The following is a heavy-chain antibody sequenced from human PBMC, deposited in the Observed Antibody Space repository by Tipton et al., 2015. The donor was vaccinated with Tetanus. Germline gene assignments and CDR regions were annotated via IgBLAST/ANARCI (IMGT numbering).Heavy chain of an antibody. V-gene: IGHV4-4*01. CDR2: IYYSGTT. CDR3: ARANYDFPKKGPFDS. CDR1: GGPVSSSNW. Sequence: TLSLTCDVSGGPVSSSNWWSWVRQAPGKGLEWIGEIYYSGTTNYNPSLKSRVTISTDKSKNQVSLRLNSVTAADTAVYFCARANYDFPKKGPFDSWGQGTLVIVSS. D-gene: IGHD3-3*01. J-gene: IGHJ4*02.